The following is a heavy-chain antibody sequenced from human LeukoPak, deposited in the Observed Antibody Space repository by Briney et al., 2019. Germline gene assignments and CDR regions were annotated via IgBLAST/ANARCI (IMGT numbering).Heavy chain of an antibody. CDR2: INPNSGGT. CDR1: GYTFTGYY. V-gene: IGHV1-2*02. CDR3: ARDKTRTLSSWFDP. D-gene: IGHD2-2*01. Sequence: GASVKVSCKASGYTFTGYYMHWVRQAPGQGLEWMGWINPNSGGTNYAQKFQGRVTMTRDTSISTAYMELSRLRSDDTAVYYCARDKTRTLSSWFDPWGQGTLVTVSS. J-gene: IGHJ5*02.